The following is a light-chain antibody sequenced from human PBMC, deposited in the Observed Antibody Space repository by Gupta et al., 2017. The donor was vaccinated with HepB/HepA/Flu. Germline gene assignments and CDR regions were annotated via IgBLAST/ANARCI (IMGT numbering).Light chain of an antibody. CDR1: KLGDKF. Sequence: SDELTQPPSVSVSPGPTASITCSGSKLGDKFATWYQQRPGQPPVLLIYKDSKRPAGSPERFSGSNTGNTATLIIRGAQSLDEDDYYCQAGGSTPVVFGGGTKLTVL. V-gene: IGLV3-1*01. CDR2: KDS. CDR3: QAGGSTPVV. J-gene: IGLJ3*02.